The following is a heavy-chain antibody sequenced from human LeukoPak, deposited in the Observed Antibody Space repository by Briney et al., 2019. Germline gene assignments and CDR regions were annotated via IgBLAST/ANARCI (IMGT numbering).Heavy chain of an antibody. Sequence: PGGSLRLSCAASGFTFSSYAMSWVRQAPGKGLEWVSAISGSGGSTYYADSVKGRFTISRDNSKNTLYLQMNSLRAEDTAVYYCAKQITFGGVIVPRYFDYWGQGTLVTVSS. CDR3: AKQITFGGVIVPRYFDY. CDR1: GFTFSSYA. D-gene: IGHD3-16*02. J-gene: IGHJ4*02. CDR2: ISGSGGST. V-gene: IGHV3-23*01.